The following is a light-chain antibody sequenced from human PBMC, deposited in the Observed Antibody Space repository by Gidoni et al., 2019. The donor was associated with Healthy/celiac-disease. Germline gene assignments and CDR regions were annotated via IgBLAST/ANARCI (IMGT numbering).Light chain of an antibody. CDR3: QQYYSTQRT. V-gene: IGKV4-1*01. CDR2: WAS. Sequence: ILLTQSPSSLPVSLGERATIKCKSSQSVLYSSNNKNYLAWYQQKPGQPPKLLIYWASTRESGVPDRFSGSGSGTDFTLTISSLQAEDVAVYYCQQYYSTQRTFGQGTKVEIK. CDR1: QSVLYSSNNKNY. J-gene: IGKJ1*01.